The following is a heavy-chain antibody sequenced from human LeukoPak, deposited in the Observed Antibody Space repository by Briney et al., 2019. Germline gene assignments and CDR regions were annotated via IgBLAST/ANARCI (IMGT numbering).Heavy chain of an antibody. Sequence: ASVTVSCKASGYTFTSYGISWVRQAPGQGLEWMGWISAYNGNTNYAQKLQGRVTMTTDTSTSTAYMELRSLRSDDTAVYYCARVDSGYEGNWFDPWGQGTLVTVSS. CDR2: ISAYNGNT. J-gene: IGHJ5*02. D-gene: IGHD5-12*01. V-gene: IGHV1-18*01. CDR3: ARVDSGYEGNWFDP. CDR1: GYTFTSYG.